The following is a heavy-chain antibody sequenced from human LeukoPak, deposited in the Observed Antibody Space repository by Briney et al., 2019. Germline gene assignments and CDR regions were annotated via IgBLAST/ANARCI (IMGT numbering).Heavy chain of an antibody. D-gene: IGHD6-13*01. Sequence: ASVKVSCKPSGYTFTGYYMHWVRQAPGQGLEWMGWINPKSGGTNYAQKFKGRVTMTRDTSISTAYMELSRLRHDDTAIYYCAREVGLSSSWPKKRRAFDIWGQGTMVTVSS. CDR1: GYTFTGYY. V-gene: IGHV1-2*02. CDR3: AREVGLSSSWPKKRRAFDI. J-gene: IGHJ3*02. CDR2: INPKSGGT.